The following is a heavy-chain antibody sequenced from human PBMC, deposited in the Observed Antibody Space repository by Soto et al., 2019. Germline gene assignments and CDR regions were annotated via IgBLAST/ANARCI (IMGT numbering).Heavy chain of an antibody. Sequence: QVQLLETGGSVVQPGRSLRLSCAASGSSFSSYGRHWVRQVPGKGLEWVAVISYDGTYKHYADSVKGRIPFSRDNSKNTVYLQINSLSAEDPSVYYCATCRGYYSSSRLFYWGQGTAVTVYS. V-gene: IGHV3-30*03. CDR2: ISYDGTYK. CDR3: ATCRGYYSSSRLFY. CDR1: GSSFSSYG. D-gene: IGHD6-13*01. J-gene: IGHJ4*02.